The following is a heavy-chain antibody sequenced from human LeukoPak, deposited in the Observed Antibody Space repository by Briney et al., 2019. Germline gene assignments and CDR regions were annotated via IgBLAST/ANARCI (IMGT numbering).Heavy chain of an antibody. CDR3: VRDAS. CDR1: GVTISNNH. Sequence: GGSLRLSCAVSGVTISNNHMSWDRQAPGKGLEWVSAIYSGGGTYYADSVKGRFTLSRDISKNTLYLQMNSLRAEDTAVYYCVRDASWGQGTLVTVSS. CDR2: IYSGGGT. V-gene: IGHV3-66*01. J-gene: IGHJ4*02.